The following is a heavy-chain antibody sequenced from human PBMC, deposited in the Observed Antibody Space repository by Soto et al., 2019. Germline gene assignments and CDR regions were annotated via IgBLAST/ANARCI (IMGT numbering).Heavy chain of an antibody. CDR2: MNPNSGNT. CDR3: ARGWWDYYYMDV. Sequence: ASVNVSCKASGYAFTSYDINWVRQATGQGLEWMGWMNPNSGNTGYAQKFQGRVTMTRNTSISTAYMELSSLRSEDTAVYYRARGWWDYYYMDVWGKGTTVTVSS. V-gene: IGHV1-8*01. CDR1: GYAFTSYD. J-gene: IGHJ6*03. D-gene: IGHD2-15*01.